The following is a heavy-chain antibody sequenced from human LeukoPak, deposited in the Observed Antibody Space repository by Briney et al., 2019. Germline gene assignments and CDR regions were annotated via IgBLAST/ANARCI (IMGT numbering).Heavy chain of an antibody. CDR3: AKDHWPPAVAGLFDY. D-gene: IGHD6-19*01. Sequence: PGGSLRLSCAASGFTFSSYEMNWVRQAPGKGLEWVSAISGSGGSTYYADSEKGRFTISRDNSKNTLYLQMNSLRAEDTAVYYCAKDHWPPAVAGLFDYWGQGTLVTVSS. V-gene: IGHV3-23*01. CDR1: GFTFSSYE. CDR2: ISGSGGST. J-gene: IGHJ4*02.